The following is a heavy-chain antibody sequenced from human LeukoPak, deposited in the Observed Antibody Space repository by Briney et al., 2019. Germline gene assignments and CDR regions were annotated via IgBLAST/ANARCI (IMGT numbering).Heavy chain of an antibody. J-gene: IGHJ2*01. CDR2: INHSGST. CDR3: ARGTHYTRHPCYFDL. Sequence: PSETLSLTCAVYGGSLSGYYWSSIRQPPGKGLEWIGEINHSGSTNYNPSLKSRVTISVDTSKNQFSLKLSSVTAADTAVYYCARGTHYTRHPCYFDLWGRGTLVTVSS. CDR1: GGSLSGYY. V-gene: IGHV4-34*01. D-gene: IGHD4-11*01.